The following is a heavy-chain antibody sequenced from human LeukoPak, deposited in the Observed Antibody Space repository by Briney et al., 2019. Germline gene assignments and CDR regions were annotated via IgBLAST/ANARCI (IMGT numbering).Heavy chain of an antibody. CDR1: GFTFSNYV. J-gene: IGHJ4*02. CDR3: ARQVGYCSSGTCYFDY. CDR2: IGGSDGAT. D-gene: IGHD2-15*01. V-gene: IGHV3-23*01. Sequence: GGSLRLSCAASGFTFSNYVMRWVRQAPGKGLERVSGIGGSDGATDYADSVKGRFTISRDNSKNTLYLQMNSLRVEDTAVYYCARQVGYCSSGTCYFDYWGQGILVAVSS.